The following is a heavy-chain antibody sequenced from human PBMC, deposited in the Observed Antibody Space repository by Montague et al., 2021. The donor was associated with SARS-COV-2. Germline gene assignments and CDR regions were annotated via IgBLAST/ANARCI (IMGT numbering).Heavy chain of an antibody. V-gene: IGHV4-61*02. CDR1: GGSISSSSYY. CDR3: ARAPDDYGTFGY. Sequence: TLSLTCTVSGGSISSSSYYWSWIRRAAGKGLEWIGRIYTSGRTDYNPSLINRVIISLDTSKNQFSLKLSSLTTADTGVYYCARAPDDYGTFGYWGQGIPVIVSS. J-gene: IGHJ4*02. CDR2: IYTSGRT. D-gene: IGHD4-17*01.